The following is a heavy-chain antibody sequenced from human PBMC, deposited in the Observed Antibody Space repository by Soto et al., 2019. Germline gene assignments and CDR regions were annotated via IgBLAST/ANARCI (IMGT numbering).Heavy chain of an antibody. D-gene: IGHD5-12*01. CDR3: AKNGGWPGYERKVWYFDY. J-gene: IGHJ4*02. Sequence: VQLVESGGGLVQPGGSLRLSCAVSGFTFGSYWMNWVRLIPGKGLEWVAVISYDGSNKYYADSVKGRFTISRDNSKNTLYLQMNSLRAEDTAVYYCAKNGGWPGYERKVWYFDYWGQGTLVTVSS. V-gene: IGHV3-30*18. CDR2: ISYDGSNK. CDR1: GFTFGSYW.